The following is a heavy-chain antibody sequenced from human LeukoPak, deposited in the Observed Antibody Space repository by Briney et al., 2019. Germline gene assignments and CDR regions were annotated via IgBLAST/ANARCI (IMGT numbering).Heavy chain of an antibody. J-gene: IGHJ6*02. CDR1: GYTPTELS. CDR3: ATYSRTWGNYYYYAMDV. D-gene: IGHD6-13*01. Sequence: ASVKVSCKASGYTPTELSMHWVRQAPGKGLEWMGGFEAEPGETVYAHKFQGRVTMAEDTSTDTAYMELSGLTSDDTAVYYCATYSRTWGNYYYYAMDVWGQGTTVSVSS. CDR2: FEAEPGET. V-gene: IGHV1-24*01.